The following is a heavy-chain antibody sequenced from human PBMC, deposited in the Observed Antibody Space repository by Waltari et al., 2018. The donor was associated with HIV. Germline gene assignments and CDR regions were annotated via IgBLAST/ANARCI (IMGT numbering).Heavy chain of an antibody. D-gene: IGHD3-22*01. J-gene: IGHJ4*02. Sequence: EVQLVQSGAEVKKPGESLKISCKASGYSFTSYWIGWVRQMPGKGLEWMGIIYPCDSDTRYSPSFQGQVTISADKSISTAYLQWSSLKASDTAMYYCATSRSTYYDTGGYFDYWGQGTLVTVSS. CDR2: IYPCDSDT. CDR1: GYSFTSYW. V-gene: IGHV5-51*03. CDR3: ATSRSTYYDTGGYFDY.